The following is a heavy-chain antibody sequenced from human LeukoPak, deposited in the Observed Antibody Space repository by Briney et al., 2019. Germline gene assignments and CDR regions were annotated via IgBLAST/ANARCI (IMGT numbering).Heavy chain of an antibody. CDR2: INPNSGGT. Sequence: ASVKVSCKASGYTFTGYYMHWVRQAPGQGLECMGWINPNSGGTNYAQKFQGRVTMTRDTSITTAYMELTSPRSDDTAVYYCARADHGARANSCYTLDFWGQGALVTVSS. D-gene: IGHD2-2*02. CDR3: ARADHGARANSCYTLDF. V-gene: IGHV1-2*02. J-gene: IGHJ4*02. CDR1: GYTFTGYY.